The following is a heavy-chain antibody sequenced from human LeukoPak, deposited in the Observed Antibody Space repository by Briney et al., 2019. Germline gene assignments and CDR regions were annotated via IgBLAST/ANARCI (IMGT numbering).Heavy chain of an antibody. D-gene: IGHD5-18*01. CDR2: INPSGGST. CDR1: GYTFTSYY. V-gene: IGHV1-46*01. Sequence: ASVKVSCKASGYTFTSYYMHWVRQAPGQGLEWMGIINPSGGSTSYAQKFQGRVTMTRDTSTSTVYMELSRLRSDDTAVYYCARFGYSYGYFDYWGQGTLVTVSS. CDR3: ARFGYSYGYFDY. J-gene: IGHJ4*02.